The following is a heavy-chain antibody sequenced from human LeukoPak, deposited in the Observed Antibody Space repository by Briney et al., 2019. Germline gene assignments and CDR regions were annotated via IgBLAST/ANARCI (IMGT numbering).Heavy chain of an antibody. J-gene: IGHJ4*02. Sequence: SETLSLTCTVSGGSVSSGSYYWSWIRQPPGKGLEWIGFIYYGGSTNYNPSLKSRVTISVDTSKNQFSLKLSSVTAADTAVYYCARGVIDGDYLDFWGQGTLVTVSS. V-gene: IGHV4-61*01. D-gene: IGHD3-10*01. CDR3: ARGVIDGDYLDF. CDR2: IYYGGST. CDR1: GGSVSSGSYY.